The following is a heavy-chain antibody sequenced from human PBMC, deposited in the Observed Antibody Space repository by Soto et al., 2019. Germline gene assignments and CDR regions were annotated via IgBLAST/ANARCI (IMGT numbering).Heavy chain of an antibody. J-gene: IGHJ4*02. V-gene: IGHV1-46*01. CDR2: INPSAGGT. CDR1: GYTFTNYY. Sequence: VASVKVSCKASGYTFTNYYMHWVRQAPGQGLEWMGIINPSAGGTSYAPRFQARVTMTRDMSTSTVHMELSSLRPDDTAVYYCARDSTLAYWGQGTLVTVSS. CDR3: ARDSTLAY.